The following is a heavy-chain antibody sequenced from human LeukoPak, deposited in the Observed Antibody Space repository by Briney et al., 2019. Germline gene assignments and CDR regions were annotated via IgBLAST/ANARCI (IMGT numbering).Heavy chain of an antibody. CDR2: IYSGGDT. Sequence: GGSLRLSCAASGFIVGSHYMTWVRQAPGKGLEWVSVIYSGGDTYYADSVRGRFTISRDSSKNTLYLQMNSLRAEDTAVYYCAITSYGSGSYQDRWGQGTLVTVSS. J-gene: IGHJ5*02. D-gene: IGHD3-10*01. CDR1: GFIVGSHY. CDR3: AITSYGSGSYQDR. V-gene: IGHV3-53*01.